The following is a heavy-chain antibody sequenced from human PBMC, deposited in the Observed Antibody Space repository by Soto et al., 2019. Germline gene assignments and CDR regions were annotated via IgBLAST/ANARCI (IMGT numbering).Heavy chain of an antibody. CDR2: TTPSGGDT. Sequence: QAQLVESGGDLVKPGGSLRLSCTASGFSFSEHYMSWIRQSPGKGFEWVSYTTPSGGDTFYTDSVKGRFTISRNNAMRSVDLQINSLTVVDTAVYYCARGHYGLEVWGQVTTVTVSS. J-gene: IGHJ6*02. CDR3: ARGHYGLEV. V-gene: IGHV3-11*01. CDR1: GFSFSEHY.